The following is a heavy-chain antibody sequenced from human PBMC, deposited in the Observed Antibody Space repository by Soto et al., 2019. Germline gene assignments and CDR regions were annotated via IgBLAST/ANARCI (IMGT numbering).Heavy chain of an antibody. V-gene: IGHV4-34*01. J-gene: IGHJ6*02. CDR2: INHSGST. CDR3: ARGIMSNSSSYGYYYYGMDV. D-gene: IGHD6-6*01. Sequence: SETLSLTCAVYGGSFSGYYWSWIRQPPGKGLEWIGEINHSGSTNYNPSLKSRVTISVDTSKNQFSLKLSSVTAADTAVYYCARGIMSNSSSYGYYYYGMDVWGQGTTVTVSS. CDR1: GGSFSGYY.